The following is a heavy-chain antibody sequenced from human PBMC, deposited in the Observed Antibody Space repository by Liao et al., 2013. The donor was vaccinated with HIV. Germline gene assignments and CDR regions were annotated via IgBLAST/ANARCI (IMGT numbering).Heavy chain of an antibody. Sequence: QVQLQESGPGLVKASETLSLTCIVSGGSISSYYWSWIRQPAGKGLEWIGHIYTSGYTNYNPSLKSRVTMSVDTSKNQFSLKLTSVTAADTAVYFCARAEGWGWGGYFDYWGQGTLVAVSS. CDR3: ARAEGWGWGGYFDY. V-gene: IGHV4-4*07. CDR1: GGSISSYY. CDR2: IYTSGYT. D-gene: IGHD7-27*01. J-gene: IGHJ4*02.